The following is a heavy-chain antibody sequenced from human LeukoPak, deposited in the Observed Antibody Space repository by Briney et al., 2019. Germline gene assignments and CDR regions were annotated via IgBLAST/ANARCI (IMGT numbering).Heavy chain of an antibody. CDR3: ARDSVATVFDY. D-gene: IGHD5-12*01. CDR2: IYTSGST. Sequence: SETLSLTCTVSGGSISSYYWSWIRQPAVKGLEWIGRIYTSGSTNYNPSLKSRVTVSVDTSKNQFSLKLSSVTAADTAVYYCARDSVATVFDYWGQGTLVTVSS. J-gene: IGHJ4*02. CDR1: GGSISSYY. V-gene: IGHV4-4*07.